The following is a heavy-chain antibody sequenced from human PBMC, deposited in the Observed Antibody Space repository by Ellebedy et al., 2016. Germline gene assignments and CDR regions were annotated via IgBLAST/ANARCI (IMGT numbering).Heavy chain of an antibody. V-gene: IGHV4-59*01. CDR1: GGSISSYY. CDR3: ASVREYSGYITA. D-gene: IGHD5-12*01. CDR2: IYYSGST. Sequence: SETLSLTXTVSGGSISSYYWSWIRQPPGKGLEWIGYIYYSGSTNYNPSLKSRVTISVDTSKNQFSLKLSSVTAADTAVYYCASVREYSGYITAWGQGTLVTVSS. J-gene: IGHJ5*02.